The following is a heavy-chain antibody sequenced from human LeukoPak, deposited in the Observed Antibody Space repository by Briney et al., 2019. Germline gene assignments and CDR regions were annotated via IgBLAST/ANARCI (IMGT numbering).Heavy chain of an antibody. V-gene: IGHV3-74*01. CDR2: VNSDGSST. CDR3: AREGSGWDLDY. J-gene: IGHJ4*02. Sequence: GGSLRLSCAASGFALSGYWMYWVRQAPGKGLVWVSRVNSDGSSTNYADSVKGRFTISRDNAKNTLYLQMNSLRAEDTAVYYCAREGSGWDLDYWGQGALVTVSS. D-gene: IGHD6-19*01. CDR1: GFALSGYW.